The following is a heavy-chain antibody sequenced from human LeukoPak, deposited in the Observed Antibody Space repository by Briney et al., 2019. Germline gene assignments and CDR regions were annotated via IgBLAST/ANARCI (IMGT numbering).Heavy chain of an antibody. Sequence: AASVKVSCKASGYTFTGYYMHWVRQAPGQGLEWMGRINPNSGGTNYAQKLQGRVTMTTDTSTSTAYMELRSLRSDDTAVYYCARDSHYHDYGDYSIDYWGQGTLVTVSS. V-gene: IGHV1-2*06. D-gene: IGHD4-17*01. CDR3: ARDSHYHDYGDYSIDY. CDR1: GYTFTGYY. J-gene: IGHJ4*02. CDR2: INPNSGGT.